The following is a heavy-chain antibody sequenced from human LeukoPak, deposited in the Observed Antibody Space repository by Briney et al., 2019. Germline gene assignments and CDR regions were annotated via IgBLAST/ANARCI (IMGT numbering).Heavy chain of an antibody. CDR2: IIPILGIA. J-gene: IGHJ6*02. CDR3: ARERYSSSWTYYYGMDV. D-gene: IGHD6-13*01. V-gene: IGHV1-69*04. Sequence: GASVTVSCKASGGTFSSYAISWVRQAPGQGLEWMGRIIPILGIANYAQKFQGRVTITADKSTSTAYMELSSLRSEDTAVYYCARERYSSSWTYYYGMDVWGRGTTVTVSS. CDR1: GGTFSSYA.